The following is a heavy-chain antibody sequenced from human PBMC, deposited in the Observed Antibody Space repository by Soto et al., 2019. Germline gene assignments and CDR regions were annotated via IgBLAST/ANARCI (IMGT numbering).Heavy chain of an antibody. J-gene: IGHJ5*02. V-gene: IGHV4-30-4*01. CDR3: VSAMVVTQSWFYP. D-gene: IGHD2-21*02. Sequence: SETLSLTCTVSGGSISSGDYYWSWIRQPPGKGLEWIGYIYYSGSTYYNPSLKSRVTISVDTSKNQFSLKLSSVTAADTAVYYCVSAMVVTQSWFYPWSQGTLVTVSS. CDR1: GGSISSGDYY. CDR2: IYYSGST.